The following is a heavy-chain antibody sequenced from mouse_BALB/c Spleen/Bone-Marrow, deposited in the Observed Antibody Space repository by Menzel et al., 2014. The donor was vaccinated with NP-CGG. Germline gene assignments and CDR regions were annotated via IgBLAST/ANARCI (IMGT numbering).Heavy chain of an antibody. J-gene: IGHJ2*01. V-gene: IGHV5-6-4*01. CDR2: ISSGGSYT. Sequence: EVHLVESGGGLVKPGGSLKLSYAASGFTFSSYTMSWVRRTPEKRLEWVATISSGGSYTYYPDSVKGRFTISRDNAKNPLSLQMSSRKSEDTAMYYCTREDTNWDFDSGAQGPPLTSSS. CDR1: GFTFSSYT. CDR3: TREDTNWDFDS. D-gene: IGHD4-1*01.